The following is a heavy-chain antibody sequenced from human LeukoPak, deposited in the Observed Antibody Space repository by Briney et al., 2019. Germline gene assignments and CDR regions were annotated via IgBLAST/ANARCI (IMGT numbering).Heavy chain of an antibody. Sequence: ASVKVSCKASGSTFTRYYIHWVRQAPGQGLDWMGMINPSSGSTRFAQMFQDRVTMTRDTSTSAVYMELSSLTSEDTAVYYCARDDGRGVYWGQGTLVTVSS. V-gene: IGHV1-46*01. CDR1: GSTFTRYY. J-gene: IGHJ4*02. CDR2: INPSSGST. D-gene: IGHD3-16*01. CDR3: ARDDGRGVY.